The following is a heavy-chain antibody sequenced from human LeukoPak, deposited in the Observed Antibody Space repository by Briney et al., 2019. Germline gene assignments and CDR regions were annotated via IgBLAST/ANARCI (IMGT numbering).Heavy chain of an antibody. CDR1: GGSISGYY. J-gene: IGHJ4*02. CDR3: ARGPTISSGWYYYFHY. CDR2: MYYGGNT. V-gene: IGHV4-59*01. D-gene: IGHD6-19*01. Sequence: PSETLSLTCTVSGGSISGYYWSWIRQPPGKGLERIGYMYYGGNTNYNPSLESRVTISVDTSKNQFSLKLSSVTAADTAVYYCARGPTISSGWYYYFHYWGQGTLVTVSS.